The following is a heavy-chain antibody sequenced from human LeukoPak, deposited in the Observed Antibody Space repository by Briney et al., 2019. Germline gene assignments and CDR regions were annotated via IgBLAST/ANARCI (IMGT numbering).Heavy chain of an antibody. CDR1: GFTFSSYG. D-gene: IGHD1-14*01. J-gene: IGHJ4*02. V-gene: IGHV3-23*01. CDR2: ISGSAGTT. Sequence: GGSLRLSCAASGFTFSSYGMSWVRQAPGKGLEWVSSISGSAGTTYYADSVKGRFTISRDNSKNTLYLQMNSLRVEDTAVYYCANIRFDYWGQGTLVTVSS. CDR3: ANIRFDY.